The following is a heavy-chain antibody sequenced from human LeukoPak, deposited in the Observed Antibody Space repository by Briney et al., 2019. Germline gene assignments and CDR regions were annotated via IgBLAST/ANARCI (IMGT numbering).Heavy chain of an antibody. J-gene: IGHJ3*02. CDR2: INPNSGGT. V-gene: IGHV1-2*02. CDR3: AREKGDTIFGVVRPYDAFDI. Sequence: ASVKVSCKASGYTFTGYYMHWVRQAPGQGLEWMGWINPNSGGTNYAQKFQGRVTMTRDTSISTAYMELSRLRSDDTAVYYCAREKGDTIFGVVRPYDAFDIWGQGTMVTVSS. CDR1: GYTFTGYY. D-gene: IGHD3-3*01.